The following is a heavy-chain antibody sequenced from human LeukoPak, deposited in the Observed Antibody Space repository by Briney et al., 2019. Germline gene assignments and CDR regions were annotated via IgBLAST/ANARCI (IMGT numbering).Heavy chain of an antibody. CDR1: GGSFSGYY. J-gene: IGHJ6*03. D-gene: IGHD6-19*01. CDR3: ARGGRSSGWPLYYMDV. Sequence: KSSETLSLTCAVYGGSFSGYYWSWIRQPPGKALEWSVEINHSGSTNYNPSLNSPVTISVDTSKNQFSLKLSSVTAADTAVYYCARGGRSSGWPLYYMDVWGKGTTVIISS. V-gene: IGHV4-34*01. CDR2: INHSGST.